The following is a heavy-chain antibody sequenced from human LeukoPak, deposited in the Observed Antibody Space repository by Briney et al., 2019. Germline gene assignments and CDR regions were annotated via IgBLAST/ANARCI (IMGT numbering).Heavy chain of an antibody. CDR3: ARPYSSGWYDDNWFDP. CDR1: GYTFTSYG. CDR2: IGAYNGNT. V-gene: IGHV1-18*01. Sequence: ASVKVSCKASGYTFTSYGISWVRQAPGQGLEWMGWIGAYNGNTNYAQRLQGRVTMTTDTSTSTAYMELRSLRSDDTAVYYCARPYSSGWYDDNWFDPWGQGTLVTVSS. J-gene: IGHJ5*02. D-gene: IGHD6-19*01.